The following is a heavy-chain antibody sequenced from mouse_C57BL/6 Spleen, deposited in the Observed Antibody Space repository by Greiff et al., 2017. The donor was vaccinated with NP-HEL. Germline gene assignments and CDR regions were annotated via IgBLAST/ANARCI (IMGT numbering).Heavy chain of an antibody. CDR2: IDPSDSYT. J-gene: IGHJ2*01. CDR3: ARTGY. Sequence: VQLQQSGAELVKPGASVKLSCKASGYTFTSYWMQWVKQRPGQGLEWIGEIDPSDSYTNYNQKFKGKATLTVDTSSSTAYMQLSSLTSEDSAVYYCARTGYGGQGTTLTVSS. V-gene: IGHV1-50*01. CDR1: GYTFTSYW.